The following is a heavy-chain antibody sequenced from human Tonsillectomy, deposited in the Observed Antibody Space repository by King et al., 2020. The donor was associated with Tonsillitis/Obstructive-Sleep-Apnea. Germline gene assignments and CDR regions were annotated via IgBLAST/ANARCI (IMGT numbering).Heavy chain of an antibody. CDR1: GGSISSSNYY. V-gene: IGHV4-39*01. J-gene: IGHJ3*02. D-gene: IGHD2-2*01. CDR3: VSQYQPLCGVEVDVFDI. CDR2: IYYSGNT. Sequence: LQLQESGPGLGKPSETLSLICTVSGGSISSSNYYWGWIRQPPGKGLEWIGSIYYSGNTYYNPSLKSRVTISVDTSRNQFSLKLNSLTAADTAVYYCVSQYQPLCGVEVDVFDIWGQGTMVTVSS.